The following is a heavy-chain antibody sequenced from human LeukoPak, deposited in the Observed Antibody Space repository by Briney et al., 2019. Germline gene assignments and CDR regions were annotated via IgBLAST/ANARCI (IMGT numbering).Heavy chain of an antibody. V-gene: IGHV5-51*01. CDR1: GYTFTSYW. Sequence: KVSCKASGYTFTSYWIGWVRQMPGKGLEWMGIIYPGDSDTRYSPSFQGQVTISADKSISTAYLQWSSLEASDTAMYYCARGGYDSSGYYEGGDYWGQGTLVTVSS. CDR2: IYPGDSDT. J-gene: IGHJ4*02. D-gene: IGHD3-22*01. CDR3: ARGGYDSSGYYEGGDY.